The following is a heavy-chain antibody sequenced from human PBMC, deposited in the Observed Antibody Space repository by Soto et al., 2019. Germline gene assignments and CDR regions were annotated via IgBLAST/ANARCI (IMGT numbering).Heavy chain of an antibody. D-gene: IGHD5-12*01. V-gene: IGHV1-69*13. CDR2: INPILGTP. CDR3: ARGGVDVVATSAFDY. Sequence: SVKVSCKASGATYSTSAISWVRRAPGQGLEWMGGINPILGTPDYAHKFQGRVTITADESTSTVYMELGSLRSEDTALYFCARGGVDVVATSAFDYWGQGTLVTVSS. J-gene: IGHJ4*02. CDR1: GATYSTSA.